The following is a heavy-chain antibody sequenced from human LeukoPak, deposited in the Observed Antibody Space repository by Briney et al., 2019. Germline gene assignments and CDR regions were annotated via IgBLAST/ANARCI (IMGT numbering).Heavy chain of an antibody. V-gene: IGHV1-24*01. D-gene: IGHD1-26*01. CDR1: GASLSETS. Sequence: ASVKVSCKVSGASLSETSIHWVRQAPGQWLEWMGGFDPEDGESIFAQRFQGRFSMTEDTSTDTAYMELRSLRPEDTAVYYYATADKWEPLDYWGQGTLVTVSS. CDR2: FDPEDGES. J-gene: IGHJ4*02. CDR3: ATADKWEPLDY.